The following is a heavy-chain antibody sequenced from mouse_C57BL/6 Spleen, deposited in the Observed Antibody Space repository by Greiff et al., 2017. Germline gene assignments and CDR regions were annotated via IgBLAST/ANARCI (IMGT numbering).Heavy chain of an antibody. CDR3: ARRSSYVEMDC. V-gene: IGHV1-63*01. D-gene: IGHD1-1*01. Sequence: VQLQQSGAELVRPGTSVKMSCKASGYTFTNYWIGWAKQRPGQGLEWIGDIYPGGGTTNYNEKVKGKATLTADKSSSTAYMQFSSLTSEDSAVYYGARRSSYVEMDCWGQGTSVTVS. CDR1: GYTFTNYW. CDR2: IYPGGGTT. J-gene: IGHJ4*01.